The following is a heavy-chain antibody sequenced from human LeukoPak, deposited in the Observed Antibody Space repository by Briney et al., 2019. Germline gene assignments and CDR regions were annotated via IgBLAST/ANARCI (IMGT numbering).Heavy chain of an antibody. D-gene: IGHD5-12*01. CDR2: INAGNGNT. J-gene: IGHJ4*02. CDR1: GYTFTIYA. Sequence: ASVKVSCKASGYTFTIYAMQWVRQAPGQRLEWMGWINAGNGNTKLSQKFQDRVTITRDTSASTAYMGLSSLRYEDTAIYYCARSDSGYDYLDYWGQGTLVTVSS. V-gene: IGHV1-3*01. CDR3: ARSDSGYDYLDY.